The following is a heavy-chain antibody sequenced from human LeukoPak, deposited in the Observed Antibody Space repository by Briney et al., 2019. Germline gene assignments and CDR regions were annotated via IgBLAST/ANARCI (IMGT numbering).Heavy chain of an antibody. CDR2: IYYSGST. D-gene: IGHD3-22*01. V-gene: IGHV4-59*01. CDR3: ARAQGPSYYYDSSGYGIDAFDI. CDR1: GGSISSYY. Sequence: SETLSLTCTVSGGSISSYYWSWIRQPPGKGLEWIVYIYYSGSTNYNPSLKSRVTISVDTSKNQFSLKLSSVTAADTAVYYCARAQGPSYYYDSSGYGIDAFDIWGQGTMVTVSS. J-gene: IGHJ3*02.